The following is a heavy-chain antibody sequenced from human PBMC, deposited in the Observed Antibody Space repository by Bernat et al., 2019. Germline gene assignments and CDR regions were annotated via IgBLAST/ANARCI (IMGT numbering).Heavy chain of an antibody. Sequence: QVQLQQWGAGLLKPSETLSLTCAVYGGSFSGYYWSWIRQPPGKGLEWIGEINHSGSTNYNPSLKSRVTISVDTSKNQFSLKLSSVTAADTAVYYCARDRRYCSSTSCYPCFDYWGQGTLVTVSS. CDR1: GGSFSGYY. D-gene: IGHD2-2*01. CDR3: ARDRRYCSSTSCYPCFDY. CDR2: INHSGST. J-gene: IGHJ4*02. V-gene: IGHV4-34*01.